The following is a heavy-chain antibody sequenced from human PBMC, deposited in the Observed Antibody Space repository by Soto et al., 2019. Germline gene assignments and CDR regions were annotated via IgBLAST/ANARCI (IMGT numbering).Heavy chain of an antibody. V-gene: IGHV1-8*01. D-gene: IGHD5-18*01. CDR1: GYTFTRYA. CDR3: ARDRDTAMVTGHYYYYYGMDV. Sequence: GASVKVSCTGSGYTFTRYAINWVRQATGQGLEWMGWMNPNSGNTGYAQKFQGRVTMTRNTSISTAYMELSSLRSEDTAVYYCARDRDTAMVTGHYYYYYGMDVWGQGTTVTVSS. CDR2: MNPNSGNT. J-gene: IGHJ6*02.